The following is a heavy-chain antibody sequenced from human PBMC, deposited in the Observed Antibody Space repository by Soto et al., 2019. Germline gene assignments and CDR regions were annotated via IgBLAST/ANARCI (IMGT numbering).Heavy chain of an antibody. V-gene: IGHV4-31*03. J-gene: IGHJ5*02. CDR1: GGSISSGGYY. CDR3: AREQTYYYDSSGYYYRWFDP. CDR2: IYYSGST. Sequence: QVQLQESGPGLVKPSQTLSLTCTVSGGSISSGGYYWSWIRQHPGKGLEWIGYIYYSGSTYYNPSLKSRVTISVDTSKNQFSLKLSSVTAADTAVYYCAREQTYYYDSSGYYYRWFDPWGQGTLVTVSS. D-gene: IGHD3-22*01.